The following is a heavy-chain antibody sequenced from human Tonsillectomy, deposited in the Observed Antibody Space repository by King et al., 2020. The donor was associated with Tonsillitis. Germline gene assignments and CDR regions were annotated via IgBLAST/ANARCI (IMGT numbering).Heavy chain of an antibody. V-gene: IGHV3-21*01. CDR2: ISSSSSYL. CDR3: ARALYCGGDCYAFDI. Sequence: VQLVESGGGLVKPGGSLRLSCAASGFTFSSYSMKWVRQAPGKGLEWVSFISSSSSYLYYADSVKGRFTISRDNAKNSLYLQMNSLRAEDTAVYYCARALYCGGDCYAFDIWGQGTMVTVSS. D-gene: IGHD2-21*01. J-gene: IGHJ3*02. CDR1: GFTFSSYS.